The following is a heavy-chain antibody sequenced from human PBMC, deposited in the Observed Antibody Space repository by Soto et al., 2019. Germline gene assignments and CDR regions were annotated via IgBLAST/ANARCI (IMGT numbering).Heavy chain of an antibody. D-gene: IGHD3-16*02. CDR3: AKDILHLGELSVFDY. Sequence: GGSLRLSCAASGFTFDDYAMHWVRQAPGKGLEWVSGISWNSGSIGYADSVKGRFTISRDNAKNSLYLQMNSLRAEDTALYYCAKDILHLGELSVFDYWGQGTLVTVSS. V-gene: IGHV3-9*01. CDR2: ISWNSGSI. CDR1: GFTFDDYA. J-gene: IGHJ4*02.